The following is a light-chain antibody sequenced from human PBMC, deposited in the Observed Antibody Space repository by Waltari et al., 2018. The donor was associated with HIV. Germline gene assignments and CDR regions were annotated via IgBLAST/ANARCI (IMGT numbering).Light chain of an antibody. CDR3: MQALGTPRVT. CDR2: LGS. J-gene: IGKJ2*01. Sequence: DFVMTQSPLSLPVTPGEPASISCKSSQSLLHSNGYNYLHWYLQKPGQSPQLLIYLGSNRASGVPDRFSGSGSGKHFTLKISRVEAEDVGVYYCMQALGTPRVTFGQGTKLEIK. V-gene: IGKV2-28*01. CDR1: QSLLHSNGYNY.